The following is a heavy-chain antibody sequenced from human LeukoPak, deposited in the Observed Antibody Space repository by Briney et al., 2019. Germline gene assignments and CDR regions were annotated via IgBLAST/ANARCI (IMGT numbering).Heavy chain of an antibody. J-gene: IGHJ4*02. CDR1: GFAFSNFA. Sequence: VQPGRSLRLSCAASGFAFSNFAMHWVRQAPGKGLEWVAFIRYDGSDKHYADSVKGRFTISRDNSKDTLYLQMNSLGAEDTAVYYCAKDLELAPFDYWGQGTLVTVSS. V-gene: IGHV3-30*02. CDR3: AKDLELAPFDY. D-gene: IGHD1-26*01. CDR2: IRYDGSDK.